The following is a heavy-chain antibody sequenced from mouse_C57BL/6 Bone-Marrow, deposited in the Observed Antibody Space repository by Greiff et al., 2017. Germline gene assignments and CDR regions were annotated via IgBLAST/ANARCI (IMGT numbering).Heavy chain of an antibody. CDR3: AKGLLRGYAMDY. D-gene: IGHD1-1*01. CDR1: GYTFTSYW. Sequence: QVQLQQSGAELVMPGASVKLSCKASGYTFTSYWMHWVKQRPGQGLEWIGEIDPSDSYTNYNQKFKGKSTLTVDKSSSTAYMQLSSLTSEDSAVYYCAKGLLRGYAMDYWGQGTSVTVSS. J-gene: IGHJ4*01. CDR2: IDPSDSYT. V-gene: IGHV1-69*01.